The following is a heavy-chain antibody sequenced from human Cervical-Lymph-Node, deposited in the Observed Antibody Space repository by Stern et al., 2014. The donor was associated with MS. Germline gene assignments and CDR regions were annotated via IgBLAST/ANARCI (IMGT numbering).Heavy chain of an antibody. Sequence: EVQLEESGGGLVQPGGSLRLSCAASGFTFRNYLMHWVRQAPGKGLEWVARIRVDSSNTRYADSVKGRFTISRDDAKDTLYLQMDSLRDEDTALYYCATDLEWLLFENWGQGTLVVVSS. CDR3: ATDLEWLLFEN. D-gene: IGHD3-3*01. J-gene: IGHJ4*02. V-gene: IGHV3-74*01. CDR1: GFTFRNYL. CDR2: IRVDSSNT.